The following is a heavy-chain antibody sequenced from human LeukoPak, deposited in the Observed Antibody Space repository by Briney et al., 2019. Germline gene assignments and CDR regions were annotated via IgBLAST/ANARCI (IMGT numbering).Heavy chain of an antibody. CDR1: GGSISSSSYY. V-gene: IGHV4-39*07. CDR3: ARDSRLDTAMGGHYYMDV. CDR2: IYYSGST. D-gene: IGHD5-18*01. Sequence: PSETLSLTCTVSGGSISSSSYYWGWIRQPPGKGLEWIGSIYYSGSTYYNPSLKSRVTISVDTSKNQFSLKLSSVTAADTAVYYCARDSRLDTAMGGHYYMDVWGKGTTVTVSS. J-gene: IGHJ6*03.